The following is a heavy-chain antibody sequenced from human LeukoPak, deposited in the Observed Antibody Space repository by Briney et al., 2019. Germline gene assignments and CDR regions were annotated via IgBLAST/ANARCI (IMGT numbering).Heavy chain of an antibody. CDR1: GFTFSDYY. Sequence: GGSLTLSCAASGFTFSDYYMSWIRQAPGKGLEWVSYISSSGSTIYYADSVKGRFTISRDNAKNSLYLQMNSLRAEDTAVYYCARDRQRFGELLYRWGQGTLVTVSS. J-gene: IGHJ4*02. CDR3: ARDRQRFGELLYR. D-gene: IGHD3-10*01. V-gene: IGHV3-11*04. CDR2: ISSSGSTI.